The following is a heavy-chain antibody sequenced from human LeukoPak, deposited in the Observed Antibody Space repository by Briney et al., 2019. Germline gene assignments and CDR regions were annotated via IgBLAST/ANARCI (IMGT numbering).Heavy chain of an antibody. D-gene: IGHD3-22*01. CDR1: GFTFNIYA. Sequence: PGGSLRLSCAASGFTFNIYAMSWVRQAPGKGREWVSTFSAGGGGTYYADSVKGRFTISRDNSKNTLYLQMNSLRAEDTAVYYCAKVGDTSGYYYYFDFWGQGTLVTVSS. V-gene: IGHV3-23*01. CDR2: FSAGGGGT. CDR3: AKVGDTSGYYYYFDF. J-gene: IGHJ4*02.